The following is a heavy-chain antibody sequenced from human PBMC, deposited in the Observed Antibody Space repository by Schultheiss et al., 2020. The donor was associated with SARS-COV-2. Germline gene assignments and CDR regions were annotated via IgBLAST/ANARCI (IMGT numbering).Heavy chain of an antibody. Sequence: GGSLRLSCAASGFTFSSYSMNWVRQAPGKGLEWVSSISSSSSYIYYADSVKGRFTISRDNAKNSLYLQMNSLRAEDTAVYYCAKGPGQLVPIAAAGIDYWGQGTLVTVSS. CDR3: AKGPGQLVPIAAAGIDY. CDR1: GFTFSSYS. CDR2: ISSSSSYI. V-gene: IGHV3-21*01. D-gene: IGHD6-13*01. J-gene: IGHJ4*02.